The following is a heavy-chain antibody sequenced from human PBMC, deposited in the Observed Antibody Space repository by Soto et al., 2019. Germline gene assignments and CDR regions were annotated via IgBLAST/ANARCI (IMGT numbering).Heavy chain of an antibody. CDR1: GFTFSNYA. V-gene: IGHV3-23*01. D-gene: IGHD2-21*01. J-gene: IGHJ4*02. Sequence: PGGSLRLSCTGSGFTFSNYAMIWVRQAPGKGLEWVSAISGSAGSTYYAASVKGRFTVSKDNSRKTPHLQMSSLRVEDTAVYYCVRGDGDRYDGHGYLGRHWGQGSLVTVSS. CDR2: ISGSAGST. CDR3: VRGDGDRYDGHGYLGRH.